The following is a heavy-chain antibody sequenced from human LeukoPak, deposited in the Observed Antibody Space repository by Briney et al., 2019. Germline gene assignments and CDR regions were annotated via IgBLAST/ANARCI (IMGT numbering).Heavy chain of an antibody. V-gene: IGHV4-4*02. Sequence: SETLSLTCAVSGASVNSNNWWTWVRQPPGKGLEWIAEIHQCGITSYNPSLKSRVTISLDKSNNHFSLKLTSVTAADTAVYYCARGFYFDYWGPGALVTVSS. CDR1: GASVNSNNW. CDR2: IHQCGIT. J-gene: IGHJ4*02. CDR3: ARGFYFDY.